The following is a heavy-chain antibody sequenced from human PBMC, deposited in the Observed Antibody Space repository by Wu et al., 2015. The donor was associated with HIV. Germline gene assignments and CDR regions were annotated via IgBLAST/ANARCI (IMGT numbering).Heavy chain of an antibody. D-gene: IGHD6-6*01. Sequence: QVQLVQSGAEVKKPGSSVKISCKASGNTFNAINWVRQAPGQGLEWMGGIIPLFGTTDYAQIFQGRVTITTDESTSTAHMRLSSLRSEDTAVYYCASAFXRVAARRFDYWGQGTLVTVSS. J-gene: IGHJ4*02. CDR3: ASAFXRVAARRFDY. V-gene: IGHV1-69*05. CDR2: IIPLFGTT. CDR1: GNTFNA.